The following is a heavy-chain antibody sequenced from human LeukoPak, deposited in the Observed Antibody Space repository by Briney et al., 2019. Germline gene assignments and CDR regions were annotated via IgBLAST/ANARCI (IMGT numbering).Heavy chain of an antibody. CDR1: GYTFTSYD. V-gene: IGHV1-8*01. J-gene: IGHJ4*02. D-gene: IGHD3-10*01. Sequence: AASVKVSCKASGYTFTSYDINWVRQATGQGLEWMGWMNPNTANTGYAQKFRGRVTMTRNTSITTAYMELSSLRSDDTAIYYCARKFLGSRGYYFDYWGQGTLVTVSS. CDR2: MNPNTANT. CDR3: ARKFLGSRGYYFDY.